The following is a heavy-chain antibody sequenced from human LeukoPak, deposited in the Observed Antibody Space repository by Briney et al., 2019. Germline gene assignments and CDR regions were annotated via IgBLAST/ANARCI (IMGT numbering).Heavy chain of an antibody. V-gene: IGHV3-7*01. Sequence: GGSLRLSCAVSGFTFSNYWMSWTRQSPGKGLEWVANIYLDGSRAYYVDSVKGRFTISRDNAKNSLFLQMNSLSAEDTAVYYCGRAGPVTKDHFIDVWGKGTTVTVSS. CDR2: IYLDGSRA. CDR3: GRAGPVTKDHFIDV. D-gene: IGHD2-2*01. CDR1: GFTFSNYW. J-gene: IGHJ6*03.